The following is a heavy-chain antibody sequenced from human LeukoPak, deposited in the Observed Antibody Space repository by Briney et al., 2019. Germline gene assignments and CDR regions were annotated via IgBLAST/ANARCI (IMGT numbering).Heavy chain of an antibody. V-gene: IGHV3-9*03. CDR2: ISWNSGSI. Sequence: GGSLRLSCAASGFTFSRYSMNWVRQAPGKGLEWVSGISWNSGSIGYADSVKGRFTISRDNAKNSLYLQMNSLRAEDMALYYCAKGSYSSGSNYFDYWGQGTLVTVSS. D-gene: IGHD6-19*01. J-gene: IGHJ4*02. CDR1: GFTFSRYS. CDR3: AKGSYSSGSNYFDY.